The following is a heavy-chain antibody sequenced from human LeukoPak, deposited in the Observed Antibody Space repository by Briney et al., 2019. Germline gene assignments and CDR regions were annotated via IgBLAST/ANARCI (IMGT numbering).Heavy chain of an antibody. CDR3: AKGYEFVFDY. D-gene: IGHD3/OR15-3a*01. V-gene: IGHV4-31*03. CDR1: GGSISSGGYY. CDR2: IYYSGST. J-gene: IGHJ4*02. Sequence: SESLSLTCTVSGGSISSGGYYWSWIRQHPGKGLEWIGYIYYSGSTYYNPSLKSRVTISVDTSKNQFSLKLSSVTAADTAVYYCAKGYEFVFDYWGQGTLVTVSS.